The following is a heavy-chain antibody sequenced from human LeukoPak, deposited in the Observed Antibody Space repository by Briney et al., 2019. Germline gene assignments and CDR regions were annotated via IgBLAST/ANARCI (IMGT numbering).Heavy chain of an antibody. J-gene: IGHJ4*02. CDR1: GFTFSSYG. CDR2: ISYDGSNK. V-gene: IGHV3-30*18. Sequence: GGSLRLSCAASGFTFSSYGMHWVRQAPGKGLEWVAVISYDGSNKYYADSVKGRFTISRDNSKNTLYLQMNSLRAEDTAVYYCAKNYYYDSSPSVPLIFDHWGQGTLVTVSS. D-gene: IGHD3-22*01. CDR3: AKNYYYDSSPSVPLIFDH.